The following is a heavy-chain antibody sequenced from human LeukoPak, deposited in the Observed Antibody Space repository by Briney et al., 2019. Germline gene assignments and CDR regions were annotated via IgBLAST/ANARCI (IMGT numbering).Heavy chain of an antibody. CDR3: ARDRGLDATDY. J-gene: IGHJ4*02. CDR1: VGSIRSYY. CDR2: MYTSGNT. Sequence: PSETLSLTCTVSVGSIRSYYWSWIRQPAGKGLEWIGRMYTSGNTNYNPSLRSRVTMSVDTSKNQFSLELRSVTAADTAVYYCARDRGLDATDYWGQGTLVTVSS. V-gene: IGHV4-4*07. D-gene: IGHD2-15*01.